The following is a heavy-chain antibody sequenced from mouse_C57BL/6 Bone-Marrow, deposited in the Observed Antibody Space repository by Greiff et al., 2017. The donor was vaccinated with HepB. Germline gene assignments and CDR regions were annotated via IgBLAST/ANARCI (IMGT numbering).Heavy chain of an antibody. J-gene: IGHJ1*03. D-gene: IGHD1-1*01. Sequence: EVQLQESGPGLVKPSPSLSLTCSVTGYSITSGYYWNWNRQFPGNKLEWMGYISYDGSTNYNPSFKNRISITRDTSNNQFFMKLNSVTTEDTATYSWAREVSPYYYGSKDWYFDVWGTGTTVTVSS. CDR3: AREVSPYYYGSKDWYFDV. CDR2: ISYDGST. V-gene: IGHV3-6*01. CDR1: GYSITSGYY.